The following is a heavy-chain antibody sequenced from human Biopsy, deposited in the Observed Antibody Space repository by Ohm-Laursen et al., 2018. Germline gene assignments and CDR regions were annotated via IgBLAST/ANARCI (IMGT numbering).Heavy chain of an antibody. CDR3: ARDSGDGSGNYGGCFDP. CDR2: MNPDSGGT. J-gene: IGHJ5*02. V-gene: IGHV1-2*02. Sequence: ASVKASRKASGHTLTGHYMHWVRQAPGQGPEWMGWMNPDSGGTKYAQKFQGRVTMTRDTSISTAYMELSSLRSDDTAVYYCARDSGDGSGNYGGCFDPWGQGTLVTVSS. D-gene: IGHD3-10*01. CDR1: GHTLTGHY.